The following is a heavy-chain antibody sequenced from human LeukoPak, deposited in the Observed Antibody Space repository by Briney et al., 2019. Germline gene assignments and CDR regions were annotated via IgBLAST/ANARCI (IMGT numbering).Heavy chain of an antibody. CDR3: ARSFSPNYYDLLDY. Sequence: PSETLSLTCNVSGASISGHYLTWIRQPPGKGLEWIGYISYIGSTNYNPSLKSRVTISVDTSKNQFSLKLNSVTAADTAMYYCARSFSPNYYDLLDYWGQGTLVTVSS. J-gene: IGHJ4*02. CDR2: ISYIGST. CDR1: GASISGHY. D-gene: IGHD3-22*01. V-gene: IGHV4-59*11.